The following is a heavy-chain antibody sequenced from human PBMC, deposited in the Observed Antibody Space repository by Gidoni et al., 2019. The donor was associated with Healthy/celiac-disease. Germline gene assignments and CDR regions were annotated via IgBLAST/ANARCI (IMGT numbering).Heavy chain of an antibody. CDR3: ARTEQWLVRY. CDR2: ISSSGSTI. J-gene: IGHJ4*02. D-gene: IGHD6-19*01. V-gene: IGHV3-48*03. CDR1: GFTFSSYE. Sequence: EVQLVESGGGVVQPGGSRRLSCAAAGFTFSSYEMNWVRQAPGKGLEWVSYISSSGSTIYYADSVTGRFTISRDNAKNSLYLQMNSLRAEDTAVYYCARTEQWLVRYWGQGTLVTVSS.